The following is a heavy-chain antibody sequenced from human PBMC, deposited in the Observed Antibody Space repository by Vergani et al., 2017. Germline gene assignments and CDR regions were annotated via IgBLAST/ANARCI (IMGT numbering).Heavy chain of an antibody. CDR1: GGSFSGYY. V-gene: IGHV4-34*01. CDR3: ARDGRFGELLSFDY. CDR2: INHSGST. D-gene: IGHD3-10*01. Sequence: QVQLQQWGAGLLKPSETLSLTCAVYGGSFSGYYWSWIRQPPGKGLEWIGEINHSGSTNYNPSLKSRVTISVDTSKNQFSLKLSSVTAADTAVYYCARDGRFGELLSFDYWGQGTLVTVSS. J-gene: IGHJ4*02.